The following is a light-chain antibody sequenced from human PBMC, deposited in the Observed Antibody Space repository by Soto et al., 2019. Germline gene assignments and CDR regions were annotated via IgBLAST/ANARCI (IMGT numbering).Light chain of an antibody. J-gene: IGKJ3*01. CDR3: MQVLQTPLT. CDR2: FGS. V-gene: IGKV2-28*01. CDR1: QSLLHSNGYNY. Sequence: DIVMTQSPLSLPVTPGEPPSISCRSSQSLLHSNGYNYLDWYLQKPGQSPQLLIYFGSNRASGVADMFSGSGSGTDFTQKISRVEAEDVGVYYFMQVLQTPLTFGPGTKVDIK.